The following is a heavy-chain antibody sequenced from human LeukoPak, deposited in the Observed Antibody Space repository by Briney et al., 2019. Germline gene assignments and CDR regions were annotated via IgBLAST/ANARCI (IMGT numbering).Heavy chain of an antibody. Sequence: PGGSLRLSCAASGFTFSSYWMSWVRQAPGKGLEWVANIKQDGSEKYYVDSVKGRFTISRDNAKNSLYLQMNSLRAEDTAVYYCAREIRDYYDSSGYPQGYFDYWGQGTLVTVSS. CDR2: IKQDGSEK. CDR3: AREIRDYYDSSGYPQGYFDY. D-gene: IGHD3-22*01. V-gene: IGHV3-7*01. CDR1: GFTFSSYW. J-gene: IGHJ4*02.